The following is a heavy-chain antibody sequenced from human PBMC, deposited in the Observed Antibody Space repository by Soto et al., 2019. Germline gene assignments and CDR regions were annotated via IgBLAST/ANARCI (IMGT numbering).Heavy chain of an antibody. V-gene: IGHV4-34*01. CDR2: INHSGST. CDR3: AYRLISVYAFDP. Sequence: SETLSLTCAVYGGSFSGYYWSWIRQPPGKGLEWIGEINHSGSTNYNPSLKSRVTISVDTSKNQFSLKLSPVTAADTAVYYCAYRLISVYAFDPWGQGTLVTVS. D-gene: IGHD2-8*01. J-gene: IGHJ5*02. CDR1: GGSFSGYY.